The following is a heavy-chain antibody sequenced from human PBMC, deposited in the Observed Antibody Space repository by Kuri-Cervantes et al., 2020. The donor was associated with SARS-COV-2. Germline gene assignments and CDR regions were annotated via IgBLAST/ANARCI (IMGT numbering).Heavy chain of an antibody. D-gene: IGHD3-3*01. CDR3: ARQMMNSITIFGVVITRNWFDP. CDR1: GGSISSSSYY. V-gene: IGHV4-39*01. CDR2: IYYSGST. J-gene: IGHJ5*02. Sequence: SETLSLTCTVSGGSISSSSYYWGWIRQPPGKGLEWIGSIYYSGSTYYNPSLKSRVTISVDTSKNQFSLKLSSVTAADTAVYYCARQMMNSITIFGVVITRNWFDPWGQGTLVTVSS.